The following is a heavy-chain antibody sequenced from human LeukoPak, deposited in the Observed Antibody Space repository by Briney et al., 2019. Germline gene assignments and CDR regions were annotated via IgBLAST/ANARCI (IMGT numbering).Heavy chain of an antibody. CDR2: IIPIFGTA. Sequence: GASVKVSCKASGGTFSSYAISWVRQAPGQGLEWMGGIIPIFGTANYAQKFQGRDTITTDESTSTAYMELSSLRSEDTAVYYCARGSGWYAGPDYWGQGTLVTVSS. D-gene: IGHD6-19*01. CDR3: ARGSGWYAGPDY. J-gene: IGHJ4*02. V-gene: IGHV1-69*05. CDR1: GGTFSSYA.